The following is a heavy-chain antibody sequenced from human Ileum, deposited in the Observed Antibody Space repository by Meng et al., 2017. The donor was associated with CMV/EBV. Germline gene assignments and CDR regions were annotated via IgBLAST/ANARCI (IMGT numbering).Heavy chain of an antibody. V-gene: IGHV3-23*01. CDR2: ISRSGIKT. CDR3: ARTGPSDDKNDIWFDP. CDR1: GFTLSNYA. D-gene: IGHD3/OR15-3a*01. Sequence: GGSLRLSCAASGFTLSNYAMSWVRQAPGKGLEWVSTISRSGIKTHYTDSVKGRFSISRDTSKNTLYLEMNSLRVEDTAEYYCARTGPSDDKNDIWFDPWGQGTLVTVSS. J-gene: IGHJ5*02.